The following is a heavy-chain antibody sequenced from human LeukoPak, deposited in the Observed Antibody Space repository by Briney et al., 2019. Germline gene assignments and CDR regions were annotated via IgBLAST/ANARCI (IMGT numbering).Heavy chain of an antibody. D-gene: IGHD6-13*01. CDR2: INHSGST. CDR1: GGSFSGYY. V-gene: IGHV4-34*01. CDR3: AGGKYSSSGALDP. Sequence: PSETLSLTCAVYGGSFSGYYWSWIRQPPGKGLEWIGEINHSGSTNYNPSLKSRVTISVDTSKDQFSLKLSSVTAADTAVYYCAGGKYSSSGALDPWGQGTLVTVSS. J-gene: IGHJ5*02.